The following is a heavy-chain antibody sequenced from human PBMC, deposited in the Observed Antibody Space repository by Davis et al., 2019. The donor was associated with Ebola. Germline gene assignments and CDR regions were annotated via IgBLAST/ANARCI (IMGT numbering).Heavy chain of an antibody. CDR1: GGSISSYY. V-gene: IGHV4-59*01. CDR2: IYYSGST. J-gene: IGHJ6*02. CDR3: ARYRAVAGTQYYGMDV. D-gene: IGHD6-19*01. Sequence: MPSETLSLTCTVSGGSISSYYWSWIRQPPGKGLEWIGYIYYSGSTNYNPSLKSRVTISVDTSKNQFSLKLSSVTAADTAVYYCARYRAVAGTQYYGMDVWGQGTTVTVSS.